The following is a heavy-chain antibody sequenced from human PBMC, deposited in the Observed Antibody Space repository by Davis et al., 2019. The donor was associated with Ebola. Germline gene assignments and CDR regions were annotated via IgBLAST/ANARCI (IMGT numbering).Heavy chain of an antibody. CDR3: VRPAFGSHYFDY. CDR1: GFSFRTYD. J-gene: IGHJ4*02. Sequence: GESLKISCAASGFSFRTYDMHWVRQVTGKTLEWVSAIGIAGDTYYPASVKGRFTISRENARNSLYLQMNSLRTEDTAVYYCVRPAFGSHYFDYWGQGILVTVSS. V-gene: IGHV3-13*01. CDR2: IGIAGDT. D-gene: IGHD2-2*01.